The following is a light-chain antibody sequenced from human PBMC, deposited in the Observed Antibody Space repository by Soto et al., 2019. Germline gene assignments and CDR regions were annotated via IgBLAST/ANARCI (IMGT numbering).Light chain of an antibody. CDR1: QSVSSK. CDR2: GAS. Sequence: IRVTKSAAPLSVSPGKRATLSCRASQSVSSKLAWYQQKPGQAPRLLIYGASTRASGIPARFSGSGSGTDFTLTISRLQPEDFALYYCQQHGTSPSTFGQGT. J-gene: IGKJ5*01. V-gene: IGKV3-15*01. CDR3: QQHGTSPST.